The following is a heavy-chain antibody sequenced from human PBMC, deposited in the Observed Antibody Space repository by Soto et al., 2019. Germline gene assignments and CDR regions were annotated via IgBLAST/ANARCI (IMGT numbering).Heavy chain of an antibody. CDR3: AKGDSSSFYYGMDV. D-gene: IGHD6-13*01. CDR2: ISWNSGSI. V-gene: IGHV3-9*01. Sequence: EVQLVESGGGLVQPGRSLRLSCAASGFTFDDYAMHWVRQAPGKGLEWVSGISWNSGSIGYADSVKGRFTISRDNAKNSLYLQMNSLRAEDTALYYCAKGDSSSFYYGMDVWGQGTTVNVSS. J-gene: IGHJ6*02. CDR1: GFTFDDYA.